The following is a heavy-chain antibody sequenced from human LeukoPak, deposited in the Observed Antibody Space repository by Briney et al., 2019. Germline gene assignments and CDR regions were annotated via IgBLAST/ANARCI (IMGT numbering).Heavy chain of an antibody. CDR3: ARDGQQLVLPYYFDY. J-gene: IGHJ4*02. CDR1: GFTFSDYY. D-gene: IGHD6-13*01. CDR2: ISSSGSTI. Sequence: GSLRLSCAASGFTFSDYYMSWIRQAPGKGLEWVSYISSSGSTIYYADSVKGRFTISRDNAKNSLYLQMNSLRAEDTAVYYCARDGQQLVLPYYFDYWGQGTLVTVSS. V-gene: IGHV3-11*01.